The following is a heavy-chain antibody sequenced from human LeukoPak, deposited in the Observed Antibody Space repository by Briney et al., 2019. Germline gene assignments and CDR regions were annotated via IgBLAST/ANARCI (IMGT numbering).Heavy chain of an antibody. CDR2: IYYSGST. V-gene: IGHV4-59*01. CDR3: ASDIGMRDV. CDR1: GGSISSYY. D-gene: IGHD1-14*01. Sequence: SETLSLTCTVSGGSISSYYWSWIRQPPGKGLEWIGYIYYSGSTNYIPSLKSRVTISVDTSKNQFSLKLSSVTAADTAVYYCASDIGMRDVWGQGTTVTVSS. J-gene: IGHJ6*02.